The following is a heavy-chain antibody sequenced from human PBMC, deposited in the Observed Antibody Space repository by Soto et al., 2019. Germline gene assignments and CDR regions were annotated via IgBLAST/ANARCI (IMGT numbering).Heavy chain of an antibody. V-gene: IGHV3-23*01. CDR2: ISGSADGT. D-gene: IGHD3-3*01. CDR1: GFTFDSYA. Sequence: EVKLLESGGGLAQPGGSLRLSCVGSGFTFDSYAISWVRQAPGERLQWIAAISGSADGTDYAHSVRGRFTISRDNAKMTVHLQMASLRLEETAVYFCAKDTVGGYSFWSGYYSDGLDVWGQGTLVTVS. CDR3: AKDTVGGYSFWSGYYSDGLDV. J-gene: IGHJ3*01.